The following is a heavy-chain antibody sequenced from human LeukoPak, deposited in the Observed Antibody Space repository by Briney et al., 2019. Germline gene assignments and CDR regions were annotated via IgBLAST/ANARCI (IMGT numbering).Heavy chain of an antibody. CDR1: GFTFSSYS. J-gene: IGHJ4*02. CDR3: ATTPSSGYYQSPYYFDY. V-gene: IGHV3-21*01. Sequence: GGSLRLSCAASGFTFSSYSMNWVRQAPGKGLEWVSSISSSSSYIYYADSVKGRFTISRDNAKNSLYLQMNSLRAEDTAVYYCATTPSSGYYQSPYYFDYWGQGTLVTVSS. CDR2: ISSSSSYI. D-gene: IGHD3-22*01.